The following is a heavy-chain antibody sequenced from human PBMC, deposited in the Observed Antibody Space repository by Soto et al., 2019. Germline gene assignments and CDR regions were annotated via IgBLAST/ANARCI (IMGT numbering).Heavy chain of an antibody. CDR1: GFSLSTSGAA. J-gene: IGHJ5*02. Sequence: QINLIESGPTLVKPTQPLTLTCTFSGFSLSTSGAAGGWVRQPPGGALGWLALIYWDGDKRYNASLGNRLTITKDTSMNQVVLTLTNVDPADTATYYCAHRATMTIFGLIIDNGIWFDPWGQGTRVIVSS. CDR3: AHRATMTIFGLIIDNGIWFDP. V-gene: IGHV2-5*02. D-gene: IGHD3-3*01. CDR2: IYWDGDK.